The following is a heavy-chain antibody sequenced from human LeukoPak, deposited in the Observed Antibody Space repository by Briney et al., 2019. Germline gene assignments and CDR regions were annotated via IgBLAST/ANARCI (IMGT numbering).Heavy chain of an antibody. CDR2: ISAYNGNT. D-gene: IGHD3-9*01. J-gene: IGHJ5*02. Sequence: GASVKVSCKASGYTFTSYGISWVRQAPGQGPEWMGWISAYNGNTNYAQKLQGRVTMTTDTSTSTAYMELRSLRSDDTAVYYCARGYYDILTGYPTPNWFDPWGQGTLVTVSS. CDR1: GYTFTSYG. V-gene: IGHV1-18*01. CDR3: ARGYYDILTGYPTPNWFDP.